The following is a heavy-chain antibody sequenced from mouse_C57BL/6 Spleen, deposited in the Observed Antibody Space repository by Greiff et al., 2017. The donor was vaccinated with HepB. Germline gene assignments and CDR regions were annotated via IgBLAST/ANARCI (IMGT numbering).Heavy chain of an antibody. CDR1: GFTFSSYA. D-gene: IGHD1-1*01. V-gene: IGHV5-4*01. Sequence: EVKLVESGGGLVKPGGSLKLSCAASGFTFSSYAMSWVRQTPEKRLEWVATISDGGSYTYYPDNVKGRFTISRDNAKNNLYLQMSHLKSEDTAMYYCAIDRGYYGSSSPFDYWGQGTTLTVSS. CDR3: AIDRGYYGSSSPFDY. J-gene: IGHJ2*01. CDR2: ISDGGSYT.